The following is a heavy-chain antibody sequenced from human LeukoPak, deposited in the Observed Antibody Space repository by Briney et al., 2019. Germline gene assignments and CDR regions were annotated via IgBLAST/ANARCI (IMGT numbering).Heavy chain of an antibody. D-gene: IGHD2-15*01. Sequence: GGSLRLSCVASGFTFSSYEMNWVRQAPGKGLEWVSYISSSGSTIYYADSVRGRFTISRDNAKNSLYLQMNSLRAEDTAVYYCARTLVVVTATSSYWGQGTLVTVSS. CDR3: ARTLVVVTATSSY. CDR1: GFTFSSYE. CDR2: ISSSGSTI. V-gene: IGHV3-48*03. J-gene: IGHJ4*02.